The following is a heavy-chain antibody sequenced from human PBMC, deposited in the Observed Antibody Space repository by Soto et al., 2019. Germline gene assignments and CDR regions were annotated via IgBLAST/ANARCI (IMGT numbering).Heavy chain of an antibody. Sequence: GESLKISCKGSGYSFTSYWISWVRQMPGKGLEWMGRIDPSDSYTNYSPSFQRHVTISADKSISTAYLQWSSLKASDTAMYYCARLAVGYSKLAPYYYYYGMDVWGQGTTVTVSS. V-gene: IGHV5-10-1*01. D-gene: IGHD4-4*01. CDR1: GYSFTSYW. CDR2: IDPSDSYT. J-gene: IGHJ6*02. CDR3: ARLAVGYSKLAPYYYYYGMDV.